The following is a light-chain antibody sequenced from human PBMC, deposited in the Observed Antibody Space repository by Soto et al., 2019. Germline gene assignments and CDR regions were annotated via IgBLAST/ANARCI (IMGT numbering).Light chain of an antibody. V-gene: IGLV2-14*03. CDR2: SVS. Sequence: QSALTQPASVSGSPGQSITISCTGTSSDVGAYSSVSWYQQHPDKAPKLIIYSVSHRSSGVSDRFSGSKFDNTASLTISGLHTEDEADYYCSSSTSRSTYVFGTGTKVTVL. CDR1: SSDVGAYSS. CDR3: SSSTSRSTYV. J-gene: IGLJ1*01.